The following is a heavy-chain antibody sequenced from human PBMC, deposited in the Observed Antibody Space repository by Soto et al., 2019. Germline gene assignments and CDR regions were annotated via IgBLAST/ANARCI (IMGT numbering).Heavy chain of an antibody. J-gene: IGHJ4*02. CDR1: GDSISSDGYH. D-gene: IGHD2-8*01. CDR2: IYNGGRT. CDR3: ARAPVGMDSINFFNH. V-gene: IGHV4-30-4*01. Sequence: SETLSLTCTVSGDSISSDGYHWSWIRQSPGKGLEWIGYIYNGGRTFYRPSLESRINMSLDATKNSYSLRLTSVTAADTAVYYCARAPVGMDSINFFNHWGQGILVTVSS.